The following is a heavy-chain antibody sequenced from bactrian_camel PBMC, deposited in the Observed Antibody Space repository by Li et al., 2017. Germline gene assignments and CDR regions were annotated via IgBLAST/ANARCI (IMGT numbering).Heavy chain of an antibody. CDR1: GYTYSAYC. D-gene: IGHD8*01. CDR2: IDDHGRT. CDR3: ANLYFRSLETRHVRI. J-gene: IGHJ4*01. Sequence: QLVESGGGSVQAGGSLRLACVVTGYTYSAYCFAYFRQAPGKEREGIAFIDDHGRTNYADSVKGRFTISEDVAENTLYLQMNSLRPEDSGVYHCANLYFRSLETRHVRIWGQGTQVTVS. V-gene: IGHV3S59*01.